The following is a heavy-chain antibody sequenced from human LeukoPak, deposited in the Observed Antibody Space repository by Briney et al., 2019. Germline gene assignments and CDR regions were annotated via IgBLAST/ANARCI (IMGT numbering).Heavy chain of an antibody. CDR1: GFSFSSCW. J-gene: IGHJ6*03. CDR3: PKGRGWEASYYYYYMDV. CDR2: IRYDGRNK. D-gene: IGHD1-26*01. V-gene: IGHV3-30*02. Sequence: GGSLTLSCAASGFSFSSCWLRWVRQAPPRGREGVALIRYDGRNKYYTDSVKRRFTISGDKSKNTLYLQMNSLRAEDTAVYYCPKGRGWEASYYYYYMDVWGKGTTVTISS.